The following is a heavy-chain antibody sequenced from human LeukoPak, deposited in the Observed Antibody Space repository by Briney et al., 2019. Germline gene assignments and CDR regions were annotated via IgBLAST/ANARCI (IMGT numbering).Heavy chain of an antibody. CDR2: IYQSEST. V-gene: IGHV4-30-2*01. CDR3: ARGGYCSSAFCYMYAMDV. D-gene: IGHD2-2*02. Sequence: SETLSLTCAVSGGSISSGGYSWSWIRQPPGKGLEWIVYIYQSESTYYNPSLRSRITISIDRSKNQFSLKLSSVTAADTAVYFCARGGYCSSAFCYMYAMDVWGKGTTVTASS. CDR1: GGSISSGGYS. J-gene: IGHJ6*04.